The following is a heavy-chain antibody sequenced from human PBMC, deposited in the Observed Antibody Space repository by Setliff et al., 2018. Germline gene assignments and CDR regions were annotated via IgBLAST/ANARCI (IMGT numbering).Heavy chain of an antibody. V-gene: IGHV3-7*01. CDR1: GGSISSGSYY. CDR3: ARDGGEY. Sequence: ETLSLTCTVSGGSISSGSYYWSWVRQAPGKGLEWVANIKQDGSEKYYVDSVKGRFSISRDNAKNSLYLQMNSLRAEDTAVYYCARDGGEYWGRGTLVTVSS. D-gene: IGHD3-16*01. J-gene: IGHJ4*02. CDR2: IKQDGSEK.